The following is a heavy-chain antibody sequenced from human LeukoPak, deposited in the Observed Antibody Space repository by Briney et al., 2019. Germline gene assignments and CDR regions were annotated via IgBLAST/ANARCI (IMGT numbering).Heavy chain of an antibody. CDR2: ISGGAGST. J-gene: IGHJ4*02. CDR1: GFTFSTYW. CDR3: AKVRNSGWYPSGFDY. V-gene: IGHV3-23*01. Sequence: GGSLRLSCSASGFTFSTYWMSWVRQAPGKGLEWVSAISGGAGSTYYADSVKGRFTISRDNSKNTLYLQMNSLRVEDTAVYYCAKVRNSGWYPSGFDYWGQGTLVTVSS. D-gene: IGHD6-19*01.